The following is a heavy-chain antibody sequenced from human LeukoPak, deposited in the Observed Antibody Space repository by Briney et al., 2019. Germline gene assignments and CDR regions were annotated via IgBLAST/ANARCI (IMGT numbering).Heavy chain of an antibody. CDR2: ISDNGGST. CDR3: AKFYTTDWSYFDY. Sequence: GGSLRLSCAASGFTFRSFAMSWVRQAPGKGLEWVSVISDNGGSTYYADSVKGRFTISRDNSKDTLFLQMDRLRAEDTAIYYCAKFYTTDWSYFDYWGQGILVTVST. CDR1: GFTFRSFA. D-gene: IGHD3-9*01. J-gene: IGHJ4*02. V-gene: IGHV3-23*01.